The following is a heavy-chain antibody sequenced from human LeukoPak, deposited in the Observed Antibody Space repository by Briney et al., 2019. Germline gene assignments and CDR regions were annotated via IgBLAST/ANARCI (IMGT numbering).Heavy chain of an antibody. CDR1: GFTFSDYY. CDR2: ISSSGSTI. J-gene: IGHJ4*02. Sequence: GGSLRLSCAASGFTFSDYYMGWIRQAPGKGLEWVSYISSSGSTIYYADSVKGRFTISRDNAKNSLYLQMNTLRAEDTAVYYCAKDDYSGSCLDYWGQGTLVTVSS. D-gene: IGHD1-26*01. CDR3: AKDDYSGSCLDY. V-gene: IGHV3-11*01.